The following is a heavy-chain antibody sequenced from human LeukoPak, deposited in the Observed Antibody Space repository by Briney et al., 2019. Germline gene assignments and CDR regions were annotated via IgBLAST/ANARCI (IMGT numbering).Heavy chain of an antibody. V-gene: IGHV3-11*01. J-gene: IGHJ4*02. CDR3: ARLSSGWYWDFDY. Sequence: SGGSLRLSCAASGFTFSDYYMSWIRQAPGKGLEWVSYISSSGSTIYYADSVKGRFTISRDNAKNSLYLQMNSLRAEDTAVYYCARLSSGWYWDFDYWGQGTLVTVSS. CDR2: ISSSGSTI. D-gene: IGHD6-19*01. CDR1: GFTFSDYY.